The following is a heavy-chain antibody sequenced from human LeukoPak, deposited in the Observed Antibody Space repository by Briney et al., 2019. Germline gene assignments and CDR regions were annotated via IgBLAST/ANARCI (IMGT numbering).Heavy chain of an antibody. CDR1: GFTFSSYA. Sequence: GGSLRLSCAASGFTFSSYAMSWVRQAPGKGLEWVSAISGSGGSTYYADSVKGRITISRDNSKNTLYLQMNSLRAEDTAVYYCAKDGPFYDFWSGYYSHSSGDNCGEGALVSASS. J-gene: IGHJ4*02. V-gene: IGHV3-23*01. CDR3: AKDGPFYDFWSGYYSHSSGDN. CDR2: ISGSGGST. D-gene: IGHD3-3*01.